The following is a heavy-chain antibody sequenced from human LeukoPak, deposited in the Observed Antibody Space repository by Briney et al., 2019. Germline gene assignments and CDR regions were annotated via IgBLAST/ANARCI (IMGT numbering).Heavy chain of an antibody. D-gene: IGHD3-16*02. J-gene: IGHJ6*03. CDR2: IYTSGST. CDR3: ARHIGGGIEDMDV. Sequence: PSETLSLTCTVSGHSLTNYYWSWIRQPAGKGLEWIGRIYTSGSTHYNPYLQSRVTISVDRSRNQFFLKMTSVTAADTAVYYCARHIGGGIEDMDVWGRGTKVTVSS. CDR1: GHSLTNYY. V-gene: IGHV4-4*07.